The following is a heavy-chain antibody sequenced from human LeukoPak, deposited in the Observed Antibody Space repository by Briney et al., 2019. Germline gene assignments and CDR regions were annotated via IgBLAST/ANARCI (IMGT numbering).Heavy chain of an antibody. CDR2: INAGNGDT. D-gene: IGHD2-15*01. CDR3: AILSGIWTPDFDH. J-gene: IGHJ4*02. Sequence: ASVKVSCKASGYTFRNHNMHWVRQAPGQRLEWMGRINAGNGDTKYSQKFQGRVTFTGDTSATTAYMDLSSLRSEDTGIYYCAILSGIWTPDFDHWGQGTLVTVSS. CDR1: GYTFRNHN. V-gene: IGHV1-3*01.